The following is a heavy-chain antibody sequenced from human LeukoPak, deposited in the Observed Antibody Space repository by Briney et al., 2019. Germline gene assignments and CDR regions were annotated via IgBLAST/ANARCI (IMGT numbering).Heavy chain of an antibody. CDR2: ISWNSDSI. CDR1: GFTFDDYA. Sequence: GRSLRLSCAASGFTFDDYAMHWVRQAPGKGLEWVSGISWNSDSIGYADSVKGRFTISRDNAKNSLYLQMNSLRAEDTALHYCAKDVYSSGFDAFDIWGQGTMVTVSS. D-gene: IGHD6-19*01. CDR3: AKDVYSSGFDAFDI. J-gene: IGHJ3*02. V-gene: IGHV3-9*01.